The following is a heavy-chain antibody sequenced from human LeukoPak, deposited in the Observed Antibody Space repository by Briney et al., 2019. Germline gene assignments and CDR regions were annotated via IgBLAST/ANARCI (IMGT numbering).Heavy chain of an antibody. Sequence: SETLSLTCTVSGDSISSGDYSWGWVRQPSGKGLEWIGYIFHTGNSYYNPSLRSRVTISVDRSRNQFSLRLTSVTAADTAVYYCARELWFVNAPGSWLDPWGPGTLVAVSS. J-gene: IGHJ5*02. V-gene: IGHV4-30-2*01. CDR3: ARELWFVNAPGSWLDP. CDR2: IFHTGNS. D-gene: IGHD3-10*01. CDR1: GDSISSGDYS.